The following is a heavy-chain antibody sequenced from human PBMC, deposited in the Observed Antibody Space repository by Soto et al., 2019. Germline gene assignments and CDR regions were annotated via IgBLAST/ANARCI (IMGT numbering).Heavy chain of an antibody. CDR3: ARRGYSSSWYYYYYYGMDV. D-gene: IGHD6-13*01. Sequence: QVQLVQSGAEVKKPGASVKVSCKASGYTFTSYDINWVRQATGQGLEWMGWMNPNSGNTGYAQKFQGRVTRTRNTSTSTAYMEVGSLRSEDTAVYYCARRGYSSSWYYYYYYGMDVWGQGTTVTVSS. CDR1: GYTFTSYD. CDR2: MNPNSGNT. J-gene: IGHJ6*02. V-gene: IGHV1-8*01.